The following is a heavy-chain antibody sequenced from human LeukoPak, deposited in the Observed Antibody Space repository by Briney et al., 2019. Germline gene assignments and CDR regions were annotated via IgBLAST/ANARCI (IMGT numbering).Heavy chain of an antibody. J-gene: IGHJ4*02. Sequence: GASVKVSCKASGYTFTGYYMHWVRLAPGQGLEWMGWINPSSGVTNYAQKFQGRVTMTRDTSISTAYMGLSRLRSDDTAVYYCAIVLLGVTTDHWGQGTLVTVSS. D-gene: IGHD4-4*01. CDR2: INPSSGVT. CDR1: GYTFTGYY. CDR3: AIVLLGVTTDH. V-gene: IGHV1-2*02.